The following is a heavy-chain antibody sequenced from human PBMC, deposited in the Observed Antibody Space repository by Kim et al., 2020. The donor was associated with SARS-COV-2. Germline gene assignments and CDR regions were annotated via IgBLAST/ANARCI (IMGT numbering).Heavy chain of an antibody. CDR2: INGDGSSV. V-gene: IGHV3-74*01. J-gene: IGHJ6*02. Sequence: GGSLRLSCAASGFPFRSHWMDWVRQAPGKGLVWVSRINGDGSSVRYADSMRGRFTISRDNTKNTVYLQMNSLRAEDTAVYYCAREGDGMDVWGLGTTVTVSS. CDR1: GFPFRSHW. CDR3: AREGDGMDV.